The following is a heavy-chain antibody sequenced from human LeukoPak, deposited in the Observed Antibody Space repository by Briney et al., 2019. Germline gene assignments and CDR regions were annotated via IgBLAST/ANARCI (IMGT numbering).Heavy chain of an antibody. CDR2: INHSGST. D-gene: IGHD2-15*01. Sequence: PSETLSLTCAVYGGSFSGYYWSWIRQPPGKGLEWIGEINHSGSTNYNPSLKSRVTISVDTSKNQFSLKLRSVTAADTAVYYCARLLGYCSGGSCIWGQGTLVTVSS. CDR3: ARLLGYCSGGSCI. J-gene: IGHJ4*02. V-gene: IGHV4-34*01. CDR1: GGSFSGYY.